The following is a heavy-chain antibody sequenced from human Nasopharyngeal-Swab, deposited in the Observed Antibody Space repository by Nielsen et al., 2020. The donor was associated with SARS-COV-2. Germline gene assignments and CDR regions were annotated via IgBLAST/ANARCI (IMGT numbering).Heavy chain of an antibody. V-gene: IGHV3-48*03. D-gene: IGHD3-3*01. J-gene: IGHJ3*02. CDR3: ARGYDFRSGSNAFDI. Sequence: GESLKISCAASGFTFSNYEMNWVRQAPGKGLEWVSCIGGGGSPIYYADSVKGRFTISRDNAEKSLYLQMSSLRAEDTAVYYCARGYDFRSGSNAFDIWGQGTMVTVSS. CDR2: IGGGGSPI. CDR1: GFTFSNYE.